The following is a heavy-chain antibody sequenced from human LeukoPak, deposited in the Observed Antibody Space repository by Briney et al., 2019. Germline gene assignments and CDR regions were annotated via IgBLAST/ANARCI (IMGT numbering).Heavy chain of an antibody. J-gene: IGHJ4*02. CDR1: GFTFSSYG. V-gene: IGHV3-30*18. D-gene: IGHD5-18*01. CDR3: AKDLGRLDTAMVTDY. CDR2: ISYDGSNK. Sequence: PGGSLRLSCAASGFTFSSYGMHWVRQASGKGLEWVAVISYDGSNKYYADSVKGRFTISRDNSKNTLYLQMNSLGAEDTAVYYCAKDLGRLDTAMVTDYWGQGTLVTVSS.